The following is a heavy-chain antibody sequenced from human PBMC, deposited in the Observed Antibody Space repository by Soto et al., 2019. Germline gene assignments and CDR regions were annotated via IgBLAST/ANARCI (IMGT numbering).Heavy chain of an antibody. CDR3: AGAYSYGSHWFFDL. J-gene: IGHJ2*01. V-gene: IGHV1-18*04. CDR1: GYSFTNYG. Sequence: QVQLVQSGAEVRKPGASVKVSCTASGYSFTNYGITWVRQAPGQGLEWMGWISLQNGDTKYAQKVQGRVTMTTDTSTSTGYMESWNLSYDDPAVYYCAGAYSYGSHWFFDLWGRGTLVTVSS. D-gene: IGHD5-18*01. CDR2: ISLQNGDT.